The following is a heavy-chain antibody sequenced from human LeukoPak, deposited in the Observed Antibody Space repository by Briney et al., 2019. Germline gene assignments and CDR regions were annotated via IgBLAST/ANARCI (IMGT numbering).Heavy chain of an antibody. CDR1: GFTFDDYA. V-gene: IGHV3-9*01. Sequence: GGSLRLSCAASGFTFDDYAMHWVRQAPGKGLEWVSGISWNSGSIGYADSVKGRFTISRDNAKNSLYLQMSSLRAEDTALYYCAKDSVDSSSWYFDYWGQGTLVTVSS. D-gene: IGHD6-13*01. J-gene: IGHJ4*02. CDR3: AKDSVDSSSWYFDY. CDR2: ISWNSGSI.